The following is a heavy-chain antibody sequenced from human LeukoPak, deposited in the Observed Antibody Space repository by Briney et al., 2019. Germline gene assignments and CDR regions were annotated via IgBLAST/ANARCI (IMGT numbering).Heavy chain of an antibody. V-gene: IGHV3-7*01. J-gene: IGHJ4*02. CDR1: GFTFSSYW. CDR3: ARDDVITVTPFDY. D-gene: IGHD4-11*01. CDR2: IKQDGSEK. Sequence: GGSLRLSCAASGFTFSSYWMSWVRQAPGKGLEWVANIKQDGSEKYYVDSVKGRFTISRDNAKNSLYLQMNSLRAEDTAVYYCARDDVITVTPFDYWGQGTLVTVSS.